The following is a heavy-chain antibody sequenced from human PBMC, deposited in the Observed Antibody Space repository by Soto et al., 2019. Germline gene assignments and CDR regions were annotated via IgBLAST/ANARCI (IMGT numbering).Heavy chain of an antibody. CDR1: GFTFSSYG. CDR2: IWYDGSNK. D-gene: IGHD2-15*01. V-gene: IGHV3-33*01. CDR3: ARDVLGGFDY. Sequence: AGSLRLSCAASGFTFSSYGMHWVRQAPGKGLEWVAVIWYDGSNKYYADSVKGRFTISRANSKNTRYLQMNSLRAEDTAVYYCARDVLGGFDYWGQGSLVTVSS. J-gene: IGHJ4*02.